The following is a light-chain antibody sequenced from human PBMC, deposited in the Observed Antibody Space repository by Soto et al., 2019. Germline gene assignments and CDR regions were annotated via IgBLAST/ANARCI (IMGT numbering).Light chain of an antibody. CDR2: GAS. CDR1: QSVSSN. CDR3: QHYGAAPIT. Sequence: EIVMTQSPATLSVSPGERATLSCRASQSVSSNLAWYQQKPGQPPKLLIFGASSRATGIADKFSGSGSGTDFTLTISRLEPEDFALYYCQHYGAAPITFGQGTRLEIK. J-gene: IGKJ5*01. V-gene: IGKV3-20*01.